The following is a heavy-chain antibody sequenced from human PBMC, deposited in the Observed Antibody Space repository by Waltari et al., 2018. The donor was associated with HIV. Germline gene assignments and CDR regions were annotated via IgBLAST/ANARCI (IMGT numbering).Heavy chain of an antibody. Sequence: QVDLVQSGAEGKQPGDSVKISCKTCGNTVTVYYMPWGRQAPGEGLEWMGMIFPSGSGTDYAENFRDRLSLTMDTSTGTIFMELSNLRPDDTALYYCARGGLGDLLQFVDEWGQGTLVTVSS. CDR1: GNTVTVYY. CDR2: IFPSGSGT. V-gene: IGHV1-46*01. D-gene: IGHD1-26*01. CDR3: ARGGLGDLLQFVDE. J-gene: IGHJ4*02.